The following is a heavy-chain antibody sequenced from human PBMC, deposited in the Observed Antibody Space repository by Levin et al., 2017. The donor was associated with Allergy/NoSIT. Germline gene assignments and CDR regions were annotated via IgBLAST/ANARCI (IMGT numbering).Heavy chain of an antibody. CDR2: INHSGTT. D-gene: IGHD3-3*01. CDR3: ARFRPNYEFWSNSNYYYDMDV. V-gene: IGHV4-59*01. CDR1: GASISGYY. J-gene: IGHJ6*02. Sequence: SETLSLTCTVSGASISGYYWTWIRQPPGKGLEWIGYINHSGTTNYNPSLKSRVTISVDTSKNQFSLKLSSVTAADTAVYYCARFRPNYEFWSNSNYYYDMDVWGQGTTVTVSS.